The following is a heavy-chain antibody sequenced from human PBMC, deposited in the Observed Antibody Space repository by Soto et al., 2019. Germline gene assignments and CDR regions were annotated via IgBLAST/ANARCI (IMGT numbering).Heavy chain of an antibody. J-gene: IGHJ6*02. CDR3: ARRATSSMAGRDV. V-gene: IGHV5-51*01. CDR1: GHNFTNYL. D-gene: IGHD6-6*01. CDR2: VYPGDSNT. Sequence: GPSLKISFMRSGHNFTNYLIGLVRQMPGKGLEWMGVVYPGDSNTRYSSSFEGQVTISAAKSISTAYLQWCSLKASDPAMYYCARRATSSMAGRDVRGQRTTVSVSS.